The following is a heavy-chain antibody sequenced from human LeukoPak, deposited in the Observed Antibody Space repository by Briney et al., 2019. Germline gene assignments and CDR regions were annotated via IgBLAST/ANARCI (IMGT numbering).Heavy chain of an antibody. CDR2: NFFHDGTT. D-gene: IGHD3-10*01. V-gene: IGHV1-46*02. CDR1: GYSFNSHH. Sequence: GASVKVSCKTSGYSFNSHHVHWVRQAPGQGLEWMGINFFHDGTTSNTQKFPGRLTMTRDTSTSTVYMELSSLRSEDTAVYYCVRDSGNYHYDMDVWGQGTTVIVSS. CDR3: VRDSGNYHYDMDV. J-gene: IGHJ6*02.